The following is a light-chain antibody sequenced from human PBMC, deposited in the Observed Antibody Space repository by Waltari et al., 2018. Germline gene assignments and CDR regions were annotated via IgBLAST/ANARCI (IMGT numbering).Light chain of an antibody. CDR2: WAS. CDR3: QQYFDNPRT. J-gene: IGKJ2*01. V-gene: IGKV4-1*01. Sequence: EIVMTQSPESLAVSLGERATIPCKSSQTILYNSNNKNYLAWYQQKPGQPPRLLIYWASSRDAGVPDRFSGSGSETDFTLTISSLQAEDVSVYYCQQYFDNPRTFGQGTRLEIK. CDR1: QTILYNSNNKNY.